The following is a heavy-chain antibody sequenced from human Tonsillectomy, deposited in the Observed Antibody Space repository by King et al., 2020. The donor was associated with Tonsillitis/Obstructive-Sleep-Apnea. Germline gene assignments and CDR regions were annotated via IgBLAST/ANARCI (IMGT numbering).Heavy chain of an antibody. J-gene: IGHJ4*02. CDR3: ARGGSDATPQEFDC. D-gene: IGHD2-15*01. CDR1: GGSFSGYY. V-gene: IGHV4-34*01. CDR2: INHSGST. Sequence: VQLQQWGAGLLKPSETLSLTCAVYGGSFSGYYWSWIRQPPGEGLEWIGEINHSGSTNYNPSLKSRVTISVDTSKNQFSLRLSSVTAADTAVYYCARGGSDATPQEFDCWGQGTLVTVSS.